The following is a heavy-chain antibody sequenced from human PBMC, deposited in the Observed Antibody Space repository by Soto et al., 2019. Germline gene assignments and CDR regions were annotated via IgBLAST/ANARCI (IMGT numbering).Heavy chain of an antibody. CDR1: GGSISTYY. CDR2: IYYTGST. V-gene: IGHV4-59*08. Sequence: SETLSLTCTVSGGSISTYYLSWIRQPPGKGLEWIGYIYYTGSTKYNPSLKSRVTISVDTSKNQFSLKLSSVTAADTAVYYCARRYSSSFDYWGQGTLVTVSS. J-gene: IGHJ4*02. CDR3: ARRYSSSFDY. D-gene: IGHD6-13*01.